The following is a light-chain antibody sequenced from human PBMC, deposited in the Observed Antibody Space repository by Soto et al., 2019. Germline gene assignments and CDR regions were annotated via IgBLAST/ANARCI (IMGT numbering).Light chain of an antibody. CDR2: SAS. J-gene: IGKJ4*01. CDR1: QGFSTW. CDR3: QQANSFPRT. Sequence: DIQMTQSPSSVSASVGDRVTITCRASQGFSTWLAWYRRKPGRAPELLLYSASSLHSGVPSRFSGSGSGTDFSLTISSLQPEDFATYYWQQANSFPRTFGGGTEVEIK. V-gene: IGKV1-12*01.